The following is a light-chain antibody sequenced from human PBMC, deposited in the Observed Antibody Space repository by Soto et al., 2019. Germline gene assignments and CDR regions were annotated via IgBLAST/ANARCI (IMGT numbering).Light chain of an antibody. J-gene: IGKJ1*01. Sequence: DIQMTQSPSTLSASVGDRVTITCRASQSISSRLAWYQQKPGKVPKLLIYKASSLESEVPSRFSGSGSGTEFTLTISSLQPDDFATYYCQQYDSYSWTFGQVTKVEI. CDR2: KAS. CDR3: QQYDSYSWT. V-gene: IGKV1-5*03. CDR1: QSISSR.